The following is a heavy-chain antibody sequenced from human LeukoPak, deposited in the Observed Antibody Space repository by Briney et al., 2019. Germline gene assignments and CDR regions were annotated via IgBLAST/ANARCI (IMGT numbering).Heavy chain of an antibody. D-gene: IGHD3-9*01. Sequence: SETLSLTCTVSGGSISSYYWGWIRQPPGKGLEWIGYIYYSGSTNYNPSLKSRVTISVDTSKNQFSLKLSSVTAADTAVYYCARVNWGYFEWEENWFDPWGQGTLVTVSS. CDR2: IYYSGST. V-gene: IGHV4-59*01. CDR1: GGSISSYY. J-gene: IGHJ5*02. CDR3: ARVNWGYFEWEENWFDP.